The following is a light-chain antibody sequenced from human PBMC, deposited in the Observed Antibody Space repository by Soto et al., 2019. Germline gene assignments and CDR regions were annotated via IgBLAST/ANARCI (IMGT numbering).Light chain of an antibody. V-gene: IGKV3-15*01. CDR1: QPIRSS. Sequence: EVVMTQSPATLSLSLGERATLSCRASQPIRSSLAWYQQKPGQAPRLLMYGASTRATDIPARFGGSGSGTEFTITISSLQSEDSAIYYCQQYNNWPQTFGQGTKVEIK. CDR3: QQYNNWPQT. CDR2: GAS. J-gene: IGKJ1*01.